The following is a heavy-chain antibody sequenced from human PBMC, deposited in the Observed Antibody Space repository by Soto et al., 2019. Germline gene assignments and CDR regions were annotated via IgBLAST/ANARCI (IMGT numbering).Heavy chain of an antibody. V-gene: IGHV1-3*01. CDR3: ARDQGGTYYDYVWGSYRPASFDY. J-gene: IGHJ4*02. CDR1: GYTFTSYA. Sequence: QVQLVQSGAEVKKPGASVKVSCKASGYTFTSYAMHWVRQAPGQRLEWMGWINAGNGNTKYSQKFQGRVTITRDTSARTAYMELSRLRSEDTPVYYCARDQGGTYYDYVWGSYRPASFDYWGQGTVVSVSS. CDR2: INAGNGNT. D-gene: IGHD3-16*02.